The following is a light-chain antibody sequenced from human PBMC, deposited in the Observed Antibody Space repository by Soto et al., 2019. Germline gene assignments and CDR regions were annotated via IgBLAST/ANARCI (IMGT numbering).Light chain of an antibody. CDR1: SSDVGGYNY. J-gene: IGLJ2*01. CDR2: EVS. CDR3: CSYTRRSTRV. Sequence: QSALTQPASVSGSPGQSITISCTGTSSDVGGYNYVSWYQQHPGKAPKFLIYEVSNRPSGVSNRFSGSKSGNTASLTISGLQAEDEADYYCCSYTRRSTRVFGGGTKLTVL. V-gene: IGLV2-14*01.